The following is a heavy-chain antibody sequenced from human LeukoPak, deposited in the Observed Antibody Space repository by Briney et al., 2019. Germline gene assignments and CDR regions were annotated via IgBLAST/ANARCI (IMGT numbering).Heavy chain of an antibody. CDR1: GGSFSSYY. CDR3: ARVAFNSDSGDGFDI. D-gene: IGHD2/OR15-2a*01. V-gene: IGHV4-59*01. CDR2: IYYSGST. Sequence: SETLSLTCSVSGGSFSSYYWSWIRQPPGKGLEWIGYIYYSGSTNNNPSLRSRVTISADTSKNQFSLKLSSVTAADTGVYYCARVAFNSDSGDGFDIWDQGTMVTVSS. J-gene: IGHJ3*02.